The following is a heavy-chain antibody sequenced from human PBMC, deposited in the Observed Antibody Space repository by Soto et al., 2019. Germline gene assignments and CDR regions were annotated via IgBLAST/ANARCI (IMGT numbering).Heavy chain of an antibody. CDR3: FGVMAATLDY. V-gene: IGHV4-39*01. CDR2: LYYRGAS. J-gene: IGHJ4*01. CDR1: GGSIKNTNYH. Sequence: PEETLALTCSVSGGSIKNTNYHWGCIRQPPGKGLEWIGTLYYRGASDYNPCLRTRVTISVDTSKNQLSLNLSSVPAADTAVYYCFGVMAATLDYWGQGTLVTVSS. D-gene: IGHD2-15*01.